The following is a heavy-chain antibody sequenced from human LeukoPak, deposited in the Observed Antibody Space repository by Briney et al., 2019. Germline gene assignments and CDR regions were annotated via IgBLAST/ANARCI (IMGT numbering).Heavy chain of an antibody. CDR1: GFTFSSYG. CDR3: AKDSLTYYYDSSGYFEY. J-gene: IGHJ4*02. V-gene: IGHV3-30*02. D-gene: IGHD3-22*01. CDR2: IRYDGSNK. Sequence: GGSLRLSCAASGFTFSSYGMHWVRQAPGKGLEWVAFIRYDGSNKYYADSVKGRFTISRDNSKNTLYLQMNSLRAEDTAVYYCAKDSLTYYYDSSGYFEYWGQGTLVTVSS.